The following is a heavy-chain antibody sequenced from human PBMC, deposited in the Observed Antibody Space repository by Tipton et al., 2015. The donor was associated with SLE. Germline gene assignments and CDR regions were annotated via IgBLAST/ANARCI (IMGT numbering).Heavy chain of an antibody. V-gene: IGHV4-61*02. CDR1: GGSISSGSYY. J-gene: IGHJ4*02. CDR3: ARGHDSSGYYDY. D-gene: IGHD3-22*01. CDR2: IYTSGST. Sequence: LRLSCTVSGGSISSGSYYWSWIRQSAGKGLEWIGRIYTSGSTNYNPSLKSRVTISVDTSKNQFSLKLSSVTAADTAVYYCARGHDSSGYYDYWGQGTLVTVSS.